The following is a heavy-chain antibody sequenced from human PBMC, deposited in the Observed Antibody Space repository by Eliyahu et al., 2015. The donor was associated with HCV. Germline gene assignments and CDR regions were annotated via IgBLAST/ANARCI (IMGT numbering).Heavy chain of an antibody. D-gene: IGHD1-26*01. Sequence: QPQLQESGPGLVKPSEALSLTCSVSGASVTSASSYWGWIRQTPGEGLEWIGSISSSGSIYYNPSLKSRVTISVDTSMNQVSLTLSSVTATDTAVYFCARHGDSHYYNIHGMDVWGQGSAVTVS. CDR3: ARHGDSHYYNIHGMDV. J-gene: IGHJ6*02. V-gene: IGHV4-39*01. CDR1: GASVTSASSY. CDR2: ISSSGSI.